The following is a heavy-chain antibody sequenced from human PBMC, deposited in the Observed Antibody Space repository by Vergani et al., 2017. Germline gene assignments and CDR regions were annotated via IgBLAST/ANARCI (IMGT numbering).Heavy chain of an antibody. Sequence: QVQLVQSGAEVKKPGSSVKVSCKASGGTFSSYAISWVRQAPGQGLEWMGRIIPIFGTANYAQKFQGRVTITADESTSTAYMELSSLRSEDTAVYYCAGDAYCGGDCYSGQLDYWGQGTLVTVSS. CDR2: IIPIFGTA. CDR1: GGTFSSYA. V-gene: IGHV1-69*18. CDR3: AGDAYCGGDCYSGQLDY. J-gene: IGHJ4*02. D-gene: IGHD2-21*02.